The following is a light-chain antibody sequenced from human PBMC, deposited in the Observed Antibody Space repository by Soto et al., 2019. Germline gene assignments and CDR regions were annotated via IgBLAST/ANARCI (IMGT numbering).Light chain of an antibody. CDR1: QSISTY. CDR2: AAS. CDR3: QQASRFPLT. J-gene: IGKJ4*01. V-gene: IGKV1-39*01. Sequence: DIQMTQSPSSLSASVGDRVTITCRASQSISTYLNWYQQKPGKAPKLLIYAASTLQSGVPSRFSGSGSGTDFTLTISSLQPEDFATYYCQQASRFPLTFGGGTKVDIK.